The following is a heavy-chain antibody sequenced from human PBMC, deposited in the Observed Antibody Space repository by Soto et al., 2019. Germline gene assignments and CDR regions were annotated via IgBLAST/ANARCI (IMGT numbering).Heavy chain of an antibody. CDR2: ISGSGGST. V-gene: IGHV3-23*01. J-gene: IGHJ4*02. CDR1: GFTFSSYA. CDR3: AKAGYCSGGSCHYFDY. D-gene: IGHD2-15*01. Sequence: GGSLRLSCAASGFTFSSYAMSWVRQAPGKGLEWVSAISGSGGSTYYADSVKGRFTISRDNSKNTLYLQMNSLRAEDTAVYYCAKAGYCSGGSCHYFDYWGQGTLVTVSS.